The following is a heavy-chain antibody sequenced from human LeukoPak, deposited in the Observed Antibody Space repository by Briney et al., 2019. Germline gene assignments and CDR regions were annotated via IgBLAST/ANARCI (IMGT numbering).Heavy chain of an antibody. CDR2: IRSKAYGGTT. CDR1: GFTFSSYG. CDR3: TGSFGELTFFDY. D-gene: IGHD3-10*01. V-gene: IGHV3-49*04. J-gene: IGHJ4*02. Sequence: GGSLRLSCAASGFTFSSYGMHWVRQAPGKGLEWVGFIRSKAYGGTTEYGASVKGRFTISRDDSKSIAYLQMNSLKTEDTAVYYCTGSFGELTFFDYWGQGTLVTVSS.